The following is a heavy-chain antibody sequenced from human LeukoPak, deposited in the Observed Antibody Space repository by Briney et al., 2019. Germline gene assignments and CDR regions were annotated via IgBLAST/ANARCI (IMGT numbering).Heavy chain of an antibody. J-gene: IGHJ4*02. V-gene: IGHV3-23*01. CDR2: ISGSGGST. CDR3: ARGIRYSSSSFYFDY. D-gene: IGHD6-13*01. Sequence: GGSLRLSCAASGFTFSSYSMNWVRQAPGQGQEWVSAISGSGGSTYYADSVKGRFTISRDNSKNTLYLQMNSLRAEDTAVYYRARGIRYSSSSFYFDYWGQGTLVTVSS. CDR1: GFTFSSYS.